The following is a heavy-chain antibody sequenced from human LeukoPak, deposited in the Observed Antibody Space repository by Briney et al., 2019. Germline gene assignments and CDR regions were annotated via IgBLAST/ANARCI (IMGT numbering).Heavy chain of an antibody. D-gene: IGHD1-26*01. CDR1: GFTFSDYY. CDR2: ISSSGSTI. CDR3: ASIGAAHYDYYYMDV. Sequence: PGGSLRLSCAASGFTFSDYYMSWIRQAPGKGLEWVSYISSSGSTIYYADSVKGRFTISRDNAKNSLYLQMNSLRAEDTAVYYCASIGAAHYDYYYMDVWGKGTTVTVSS. V-gene: IGHV3-11*04. J-gene: IGHJ6*03.